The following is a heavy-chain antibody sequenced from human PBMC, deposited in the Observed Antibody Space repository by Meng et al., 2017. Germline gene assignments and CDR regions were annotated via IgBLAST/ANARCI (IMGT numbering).Heavy chain of an antibody. V-gene: IGHV2-5*02. CDR2: IYWDDDK. CDR1: GFSLRTSGVG. D-gene: IGHD3-10*01. Sequence: QIPLQASRSSLVKPPQTLTVTCTFSGFSLRTSGVGVGWIRQPPGKALEWLALIYWDDDKRYSPSLKSRLTIPKDTSKNQVVLTMTNMDPVDTATYYCAHRRDYYGSGNHFDYWGQGTLVTVSS. J-gene: IGHJ4*02. CDR3: AHRRDYYGSGNHFDY.